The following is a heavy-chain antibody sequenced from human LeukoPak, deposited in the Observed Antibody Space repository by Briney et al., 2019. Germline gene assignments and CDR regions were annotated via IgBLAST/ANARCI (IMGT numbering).Heavy chain of an antibody. CDR2: INPNSGGT. Sequence: ASVKVSCKASGYTFTAYYMHWVRQAPGQGLEWMGWINPNSGGTNYAQKFQGRVTMTRDTSISTAYMELNWLRSDDTAVYYCAREYNWNSNWFDPWGQGTLVTVSS. J-gene: IGHJ5*02. V-gene: IGHV1-2*02. CDR1: GYTFTAYY. CDR3: AREYNWNSNWFDP. D-gene: IGHD1-7*01.